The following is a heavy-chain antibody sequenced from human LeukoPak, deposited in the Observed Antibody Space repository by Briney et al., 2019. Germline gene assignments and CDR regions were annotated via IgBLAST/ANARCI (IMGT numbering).Heavy chain of an antibody. CDR1: GYTFTGYY. Sequence: ASVKVSCKASGYTFTGYYMHWVRQALGQGLEWMGRINPNSGGTNYAQKFQGRVTMTRDTSISTAYMELSRLRSDDTAVYYCANLLAVADNANWFDPWGQGTLVTVSS. J-gene: IGHJ5*02. V-gene: IGHV1-2*06. D-gene: IGHD6-19*01. CDR3: ANLLAVADNANWFDP. CDR2: INPNSGGT.